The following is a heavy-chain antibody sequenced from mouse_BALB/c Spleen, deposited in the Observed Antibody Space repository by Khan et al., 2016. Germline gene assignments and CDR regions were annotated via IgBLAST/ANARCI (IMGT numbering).Heavy chain of an antibody. J-gene: IGHJ3*01. CDR1: GSSLTGFS. V-gene: IGHV2-6-7*01. CDR2: LWGDGST. CDR3: ASYYDYDGGFAY. Sequence: QVRLQQSGPGLVAPSQSLSITCPVSGSSLTGFSVNWVRQPPGKALEWLGMLWGDGSTAYNSGLKSRLSFSKDDSKSQVFLKMNSLQTDDTARYFCASYYDYDGGFAYWGQGTLVTVSA. D-gene: IGHD2-4*01.